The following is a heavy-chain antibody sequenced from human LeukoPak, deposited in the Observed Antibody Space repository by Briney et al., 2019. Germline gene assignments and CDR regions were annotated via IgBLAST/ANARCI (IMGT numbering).Heavy chain of an antibody. CDR1: GFTFSSYW. V-gene: IGHV3-7*01. Sequence: GGSLRLSCAASGFTFSSYWMSWVRQAPGKGLEWVANIKQDGSEKYYVDSVKGRFTISRDNAKNSLYLQMNSLRAEDTAVYFCARGPGPTLAAWGAFDIWGQGTVVTVSS. CDR2: IKQDGSEK. D-gene: IGHD6-13*01. CDR3: ARGPGPTLAAWGAFDI. J-gene: IGHJ3*02.